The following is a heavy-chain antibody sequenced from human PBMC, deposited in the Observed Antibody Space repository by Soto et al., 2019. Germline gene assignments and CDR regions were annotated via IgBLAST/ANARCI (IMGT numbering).Heavy chain of an antibody. D-gene: IGHD3-22*01. V-gene: IGHV4-59*01. CDR2: IYYSGST. CDR1: GGSISSYY. J-gene: IGHJ4*02. CDR3: ARLPNYDSSGIDY. Sequence: PSETLSLTCTVSGGSISSYYWSWIRQPPGKGLEWIGYIYYSGSTNYNPSLKSRVTISVDTSKNQFSLKLSSVTAADTAVYYCARLPNYDSSGIDYWGQGTLVTVSS.